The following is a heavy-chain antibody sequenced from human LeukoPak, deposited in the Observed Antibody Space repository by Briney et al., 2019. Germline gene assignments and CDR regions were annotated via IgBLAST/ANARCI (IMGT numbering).Heavy chain of an antibody. Sequence: SVKVSCKASGGTFSSYAISWVRQAPGQGLEWMGGIIPVFGTANHAQKFQGRVTITADESTSTAYMELSSLRSEDTAVYYCARSGYCSSTTCYSFDPWGQGTLVTVSS. D-gene: IGHD2-2*01. CDR3: ARSGYCSSTTCYSFDP. V-gene: IGHV1-69*13. CDR2: IIPVFGTA. CDR1: GGTFSSYA. J-gene: IGHJ5*02.